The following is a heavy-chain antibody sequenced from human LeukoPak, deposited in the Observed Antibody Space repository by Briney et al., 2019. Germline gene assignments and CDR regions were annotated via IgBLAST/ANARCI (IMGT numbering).Heavy chain of an antibody. D-gene: IGHD3-22*01. V-gene: IGHV3-23*01. CDR1: GFTFSSYA. J-gene: IGHJ4*02. CDR2: INGSGGST. CDR3: ERLHDRRHSFDY. Sequence: GASLRLSCAASGFTFSSYAMNWVRQAPGKGLEWVGAINGSGGSTYYADSVQGRFTISRDNSNKTLYLQMNSLRAEETEGYYGERLHDRRHSFDYWGQGTLVTVSS.